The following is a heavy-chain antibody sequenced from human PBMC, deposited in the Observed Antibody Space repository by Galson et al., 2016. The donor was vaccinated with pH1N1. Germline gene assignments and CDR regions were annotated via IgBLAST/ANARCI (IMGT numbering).Heavy chain of an antibody. Sequence: SLRPSCAASGFTFTRYGMHWVRQAPGKGLEWVSSISATGGSAYYADSVKGRFTIARDSSKNTLYLQMNSLRAEDTAVYYCAGHLFSASESPFEYWGQGALVTVSS. CDR1: GFTFTRYG. D-gene: IGHD3-16*01. CDR2: ISATGGSA. V-gene: IGHV3-23*01. J-gene: IGHJ4*02. CDR3: AGHLFSASESPFEY.